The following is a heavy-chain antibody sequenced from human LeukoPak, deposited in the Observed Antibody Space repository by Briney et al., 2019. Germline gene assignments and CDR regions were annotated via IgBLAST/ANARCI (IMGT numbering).Heavy chain of an antibody. Sequence: SETLSLTCTVSGGSISSRPYCWGWIRQPPGKGLEWLGSFYYSGSTYYKPSLKSRVTISVDTSKNQISLKLSSVTAADTAVYYCARGYASFDYWGQGTLVTVSS. CDR2: FYYSGST. D-gene: IGHD5-12*01. CDR1: GGSISSRPYC. V-gene: IGHV4-39*01. J-gene: IGHJ4*02. CDR3: ARGYASFDY.